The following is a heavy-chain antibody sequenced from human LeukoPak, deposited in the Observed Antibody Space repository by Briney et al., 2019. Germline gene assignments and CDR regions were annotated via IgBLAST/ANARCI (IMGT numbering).Heavy chain of an antibody. J-gene: IGHJ6*03. D-gene: IGHD3-3*01. CDR1: GGSISSSSYY. CDR2: IYYSGST. Sequence: PSETLSLTCTVSGGSISSSSYYWGWIRQPPGKGLEWIGSIYYSGSTYYNPSLKSRVTISVDTSKNQFSLKLSSVTAADTAVYYCARHVGYDFWSGYLEAYYYYYYMDVWGKGPTVTVSS. V-gene: IGHV4-39*01. CDR3: ARHVGYDFWSGYLEAYYYYYYMDV.